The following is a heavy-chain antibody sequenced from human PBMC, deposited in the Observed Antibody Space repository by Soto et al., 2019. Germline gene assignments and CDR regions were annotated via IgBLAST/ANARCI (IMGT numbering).Heavy chain of an antibody. CDR2: IYYSGST. Sequence: SETLSFTCTFSGGSISIYYWSWIRQPPGKGLEWIGYIYYSGSTNYNPSLKSRVTISVDTSKNQFSLKLSSVTAADTAVYYCASNRGYSYGPHHYYYGMDVWGQGTPVTVSS. CDR1: GGSISIYY. V-gene: IGHV4-59*01. D-gene: IGHD5-18*01. CDR3: ASNRGYSYGPHHYYYGMDV. J-gene: IGHJ6*01.